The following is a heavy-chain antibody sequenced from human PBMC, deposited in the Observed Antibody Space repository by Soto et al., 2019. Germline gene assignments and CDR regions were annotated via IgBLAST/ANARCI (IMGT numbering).Heavy chain of an antibody. V-gene: IGHV4-59*08. J-gene: IGHJ4*02. CDR2: IYYSGST. D-gene: IGHD2-2*01. Sequence: PSETLSLTCTVSGGSISSYYWSWIRQPPGKGLEWIGYIYYSGSTNYNPSLESRVTISVDTSKNQFSLKLSSVTAADTAVYYCASTPHCSSTSCPGRGDGYYFDYWGQGTLVTVSS. CDR3: ASTPHCSSTSCPGRGDGYYFDY. CDR1: GGSISSYY.